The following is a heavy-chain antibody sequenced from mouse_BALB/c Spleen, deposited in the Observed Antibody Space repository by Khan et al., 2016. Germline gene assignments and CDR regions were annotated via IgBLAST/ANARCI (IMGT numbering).Heavy chain of an antibody. D-gene: IGHD6-1*01. CDR3: ARGGDSPYVDY. CDR2: ILPGSGNT. Sequence: QVQLQQSGAELMKPGASVKISCKANGHTFSSYWIEWVKQRPGHGLEWIGEILPGSGNTNYNEKFKGKATFTADTSSNTAYMQLSSLTSEDSAVDYCARGGDSPYVDYWGQGTTLTVSS. CDR1: GHTFSSYW. J-gene: IGHJ2*01. V-gene: IGHV1-9*01.